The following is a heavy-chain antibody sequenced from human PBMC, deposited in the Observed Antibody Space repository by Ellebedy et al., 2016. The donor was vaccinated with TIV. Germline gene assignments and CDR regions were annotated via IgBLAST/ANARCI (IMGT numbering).Heavy chain of an antibody. CDR1: GFTVSSNY. Sequence: ETLSLTCAASGFTVSSNYMSWVRQAPGRGLEWVSTIYSSGGTYYAGSVKGRFTISRDNSKNTLYLQMNSLRAEDTAVYYCARVTRLSGWQQIDYWGQGTLVTVSS. D-gene: IGHD6-19*01. CDR2: IYSSGGT. CDR3: ARVTRLSGWQQIDY. J-gene: IGHJ4*02. V-gene: IGHV3-53*01.